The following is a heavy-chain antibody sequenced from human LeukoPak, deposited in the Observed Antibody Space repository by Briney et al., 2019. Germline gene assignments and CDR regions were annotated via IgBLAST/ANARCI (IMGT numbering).Heavy chain of an antibody. CDR3: ARDVTSSGYYYYYYGMDV. J-gene: IGHJ6*02. CDR2: IWYDGSNK. D-gene: IGHD3-22*01. CDR1: GFTFSSYG. V-gene: IGHV3-33*01. Sequence: GGSLRLSCAASGFTFSSYGMHWVRQAPGKGLEWVAVIWYDGSNKYYADSVKGRFTISRDNSKNTLYLQMNSLRAEDTAVYYYARDVTSSGYYYYYYGMDVWGQGTTVTVSS.